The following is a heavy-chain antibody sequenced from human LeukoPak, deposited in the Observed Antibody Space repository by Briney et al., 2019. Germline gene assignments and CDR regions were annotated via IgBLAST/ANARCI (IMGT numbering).Heavy chain of an antibody. CDR1: GYGFSTYG. D-gene: IGHD2-2*01. V-gene: IGHV1-18*01. J-gene: IGHJ5*02. Sequence: GASVKVSCKASGYGFSTYGISWVRKAPEQGPEWMGWISGSTGITHYAQTVQGRVTMTTDTSTGTAYMELRSLSPDDTAVYYCARVGRDCSDTSCYWADWLDPWGQGTLVIVSS. CDR3: ARVGRDCSDTSCYWADWLDP. CDR2: ISGSTGIT.